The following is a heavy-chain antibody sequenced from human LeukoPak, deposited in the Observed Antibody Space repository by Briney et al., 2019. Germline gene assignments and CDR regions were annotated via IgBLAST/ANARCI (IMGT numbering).Heavy chain of an antibody. CDR1: GYTFTDYY. V-gene: IGHV1-2*06. D-gene: IGHD7-27*01. Sequence: ASLKVSCRASGYTFTDYYIHWVRQAPRQGLEWMGRINPNSGGTNYAQMFQGRVTLTRDTSTSTAYMQLSSVGSDDTAVYYCARLTGDLVYWGRGTLVIVSA. CDR3: ARLTGDLVY. J-gene: IGHJ4*02. CDR2: INPNSGGT.